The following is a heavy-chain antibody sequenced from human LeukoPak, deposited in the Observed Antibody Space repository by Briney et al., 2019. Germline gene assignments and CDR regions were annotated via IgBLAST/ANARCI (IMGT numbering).Heavy chain of an antibody. CDR1: GGSFCGYY. J-gene: IGHJ4*02. D-gene: IGHD4-17*01. V-gene: IGHV4-34*01. CDR3: ARLVNGDPGDY. Sequence: SETLSLTCAVYGGSFCGYYWSWIRQPPGKGGEWIGEINHSGSTNYNPSLKRRVTISVDTSKNQFTRKRSSVTAADTAVYYCARLVNGDPGDYWGQGTLVTVSS. CDR2: INHSGST.